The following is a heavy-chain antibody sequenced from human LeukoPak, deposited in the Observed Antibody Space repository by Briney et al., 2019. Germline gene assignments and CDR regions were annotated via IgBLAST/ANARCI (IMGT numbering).Heavy chain of an antibody. CDR3: EKDRQWLVVVDY. CDR1: GFTFSSYS. D-gene: IGHD6-19*01. J-gene: IGHJ4*02. Sequence: GGSLRLSCAASGFTFSSYSMSWVRQAPGKGLEWVSSISGGGGYTSSADAVKGRFTISRNNSKNSLYLQMDSRRAEYTAVYYCEKDRQWLVVVDYWGQGTLVSVSS. V-gene: IGHV3-23*01. CDR2: ISGGGGYT.